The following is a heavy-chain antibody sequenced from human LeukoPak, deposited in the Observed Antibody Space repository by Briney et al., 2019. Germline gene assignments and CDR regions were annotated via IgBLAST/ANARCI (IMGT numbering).Heavy chain of an antibody. CDR1: GFSLSTSGMC. CDR2: IDWDDDK. CDR3: ARIQVVGATVSYFDY. D-gene: IGHD1-26*01. V-gene: IGHV2-70*11. Sequence: SGPTLVKPTQTLTLTCTFSGFSLSTSGMCVSWIRQPPGKALEWLARIDWDDDKYYSTSLKTRLTISKATYKNQVVLTMTNMDPVDTATYYCARIQVVGATVSYFDYWGQGTLVTVSS. J-gene: IGHJ4*02.